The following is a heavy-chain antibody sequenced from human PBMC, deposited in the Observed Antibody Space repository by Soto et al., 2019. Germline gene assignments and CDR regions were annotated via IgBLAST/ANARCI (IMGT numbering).Heavy chain of an antibody. CDR1: GFTFTSHA. J-gene: IGHJ4*02. CDR3: ARRSAFYFDY. CDR2: ITGSGDNT. V-gene: IGHV3-23*01. Sequence: GGSLRLSCAASGFTFTSHAMSWVRQAPGKGLEWVSSITGSGDNTFYADSVKGRFTFSRDNSKNTLYLQMNSLRAEDTAVYYCARRSAFYFDYWGQGTLVTVSS.